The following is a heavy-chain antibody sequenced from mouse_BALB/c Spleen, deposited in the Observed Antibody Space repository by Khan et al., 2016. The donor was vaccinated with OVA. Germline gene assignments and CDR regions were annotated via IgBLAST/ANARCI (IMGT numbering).Heavy chain of an antibody. CDR3: TRLAYYYDSEGFAY. D-gene: IGHD1-1*01. Sequence: EVELVESGGDLVKPGGSLKLSCAASGFTFSTFGMSWVRQTPDKRLEWVATISTGSSYTYYPDIVKGRFIISRDNAKNTLDLQMSSLKSEDTAMYYCTRLAYYYDSEGFAYWGQGTLVTVSA. CDR2: ISTGSSYT. J-gene: IGHJ3*01. CDR1: GFTFSTFG. V-gene: IGHV5-6*01.